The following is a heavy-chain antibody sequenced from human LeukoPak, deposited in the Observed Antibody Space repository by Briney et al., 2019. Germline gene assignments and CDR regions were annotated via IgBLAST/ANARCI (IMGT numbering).Heavy chain of an antibody. CDR3: ARDGGSGTSTGYNGYYYYGMDV. CDR1: GFTVSNTC. D-gene: IGHD3-9*01. V-gene: IGHV3-66*01. J-gene: IGHJ6*02. CDR2: IHSGDNT. Sequence: GGSLRLSCAASGFTVSNTCMSWDRQAPGKGLEWVSFIHSGDNTYYADSVKGRFTIPRDSSKNTVHLQMNSLRAEDTAVYYCARDGGSGTSTGYNGYYYYGMDVWGQGTTVTVSS.